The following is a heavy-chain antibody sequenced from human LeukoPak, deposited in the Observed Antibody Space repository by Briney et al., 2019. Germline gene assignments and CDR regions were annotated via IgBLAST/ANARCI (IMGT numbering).Heavy chain of an antibody. J-gene: IGHJ4*02. V-gene: IGHV3-23*01. CDR3: AKAGSLAGPFEY. D-gene: IGHD2-15*01. Sequence: GRSLRLSCAASGFTFSIYAMRWVRQAPGKGLEWVSAISGRGGSTYYADSVKGRFTISRDNSKNTLYLQMNSLRAEDTAVYYCAKAGSLAGPFEYWGQGTLVTVSS. CDR1: GFTFSIYA. CDR2: ISGRGGST.